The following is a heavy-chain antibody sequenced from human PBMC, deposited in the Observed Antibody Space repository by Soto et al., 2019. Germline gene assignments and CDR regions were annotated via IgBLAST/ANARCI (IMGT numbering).Heavy chain of an antibody. CDR3: AREGGGATYDY. D-gene: IGHD1-26*01. CDR2: ISSSSSYI. Sequence: EVQLVESGGGLVKPGGSLRLSCAASGFTFSSYSMNWVRQAPGKGLEWVSSISSSSSYIYYADSVKGRFTISRDNAKNSLDLQMNSLRAEDTALYYCAREGGGATYDYWGQGTLVTVSS. J-gene: IGHJ4*02. CDR1: GFTFSSYS. V-gene: IGHV3-21*01.